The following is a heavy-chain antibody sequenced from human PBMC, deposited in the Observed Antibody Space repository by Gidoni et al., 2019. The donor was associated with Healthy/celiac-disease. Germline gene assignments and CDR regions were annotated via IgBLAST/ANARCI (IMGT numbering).Heavy chain of an antibody. Sequence: GFSFSSYGMNWVSQAPGKGLEWVAVISDDGSNKYYADSVKGRFTISRDNSKNTLYLQMNSLRAEDTALYYCAKDRGDYGGYFDYWGQGTLVTVSS. CDR1: GFSFSSYG. V-gene: IGHV3-30*18. D-gene: IGHD4-17*01. CDR3: AKDRGDYGGYFDY. CDR2: ISDDGSNK. J-gene: IGHJ4*02.